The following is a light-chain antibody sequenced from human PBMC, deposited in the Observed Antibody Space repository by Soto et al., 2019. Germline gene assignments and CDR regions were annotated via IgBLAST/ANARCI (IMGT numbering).Light chain of an antibody. V-gene: IGKV1-17*01. J-gene: IGKJ5*01. CDR2: GAF. CDR1: HSISNF. CDR3: QQRNSYPIT. Sequence: DLQMTQSPSYLPASGGDRVTITCRTSHSISNFLNWYQQQPGKAPKXXIYGAFGLQSGVPSRFSASTSGTEFTLTISSLQPEDFATHSCQQRNSYPITFGQGTRLEIK.